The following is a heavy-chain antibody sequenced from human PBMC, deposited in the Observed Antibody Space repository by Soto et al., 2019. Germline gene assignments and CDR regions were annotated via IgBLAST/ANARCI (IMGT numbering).Heavy chain of an antibody. D-gene: IGHD6-13*01. CDR1: GGTFSSYA. V-gene: IGHV1-69*06. Sequence: QVPLVQSGAEVKKPGSSVKVSCKASGGTFSSYAISWVRQAPGQGLEWMGGIIPIFGTANYAQKFQGRVTITADKSTSTAYMELSSLRSEDTAVYYCAREPGGIAAAVQYFDYWGQGTLVTVSS. CDR3: AREPGGIAAAVQYFDY. J-gene: IGHJ4*02. CDR2: IIPIFGTA.